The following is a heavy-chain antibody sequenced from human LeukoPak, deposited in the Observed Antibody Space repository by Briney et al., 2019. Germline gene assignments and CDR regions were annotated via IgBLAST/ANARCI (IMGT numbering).Heavy chain of an antibody. J-gene: IGHJ4*02. D-gene: IGHD3-9*01. CDR3: ARVRPLRYFDWSENYFDY. Sequence: SETLSLTCTVSGGSISSGGYYWSWIRQHPGKGLEWIGYIYYSGSTYYNPSLKSRVTISVDTSKNQFSLKLSSVTAADTAVYYCARVRPLRYFDWSENYFDYWGQGTLVTVSS. V-gene: IGHV4-31*03. CDR2: IYYSGST. CDR1: GGSISSGGYY.